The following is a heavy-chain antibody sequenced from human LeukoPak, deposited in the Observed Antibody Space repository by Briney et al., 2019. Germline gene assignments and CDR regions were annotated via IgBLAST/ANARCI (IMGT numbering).Heavy chain of an antibody. CDR3: AGDKYDSSPFDI. D-gene: IGHD3-22*01. Sequence: SETLSLTCTVSGYSISSGYFWGWIRQPPGKGLEWIGYIYYSGSTNYNPSLKSRVTISVDTSKNQFSLKLSSVTAADTAVYYCAGDKYDSSPFDIWGQGTMVTVSS. V-gene: IGHV4-38-2*02. J-gene: IGHJ3*02. CDR1: GYSISSGYF. CDR2: IYYSGST.